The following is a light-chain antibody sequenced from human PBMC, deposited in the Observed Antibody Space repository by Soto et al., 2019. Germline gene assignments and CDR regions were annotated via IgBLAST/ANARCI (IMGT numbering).Light chain of an antibody. J-gene: IGKJ4*01. CDR3: QQFNDYPLT. CDR1: QAISSY. Sequence: DIPLTQLPSFLSASVGVRVTITCRASQAISSYLAWYQQKPGKPPKLLIYGASTLQSDVPSRFSGSGSGTEFTLTVSSLQAEDSATYYCQQFNDYPLTFGGGTKVDIK. CDR2: GAS. V-gene: IGKV1-9*01.